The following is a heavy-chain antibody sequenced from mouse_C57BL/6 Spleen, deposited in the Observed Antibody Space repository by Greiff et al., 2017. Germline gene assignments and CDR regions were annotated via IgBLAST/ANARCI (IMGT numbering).Heavy chain of an antibody. CDR1: GFTFSDYG. CDR2: ISSGSSTI. CDR3: ARDFYYFDY. J-gene: IGHJ2*01. V-gene: IGHV5-17*01. Sequence: EVKLMESGGGLVTPGGSLKLSCAASGFTFSDYGMHWVRQAPEKGLEWVAYISSGSSTIYYADTVKGRFTISRDNAKNTLFLQMTSLRSEDTAMYYCARDFYYFDYWGQGTTLTVSS.